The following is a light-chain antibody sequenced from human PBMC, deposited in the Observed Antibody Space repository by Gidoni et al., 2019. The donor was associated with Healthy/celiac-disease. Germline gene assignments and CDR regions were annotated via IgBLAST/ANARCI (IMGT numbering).Light chain of an antibody. CDR1: RSNIGSNT. Sequence: QSVLTPPPSASGTPGQRVTISCSGSRSNIGSNTVNWYQQLPGTAPKLLIYRTNQRPSGVPDRFSGSKSGTSASLAISGLQSEDEADYYCAAWDDSLNGLFGGGTKLTVL. CDR2: RTN. V-gene: IGLV1-44*01. CDR3: AAWDDSLNGL. J-gene: IGLJ2*01.